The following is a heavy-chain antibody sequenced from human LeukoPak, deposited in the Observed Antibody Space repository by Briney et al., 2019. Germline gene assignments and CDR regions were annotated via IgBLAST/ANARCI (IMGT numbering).Heavy chain of an antibody. V-gene: IGHV4-59*11. D-gene: IGHD2-15*01. CDR1: GCSISSHY. CDR3: ARESVVVVVAATPYYYYMDV. Sequence: SETLSLTCTVSGCSISSHYWSWIRQPPGKGLEWIGYINYSGSTNYNPSFKSGVTISVDTSKNQFSLKLSSVTAAETAVYYCARESVVVVVAATPYYYYMDVWGKGTTVTVSS. J-gene: IGHJ6*03. CDR2: INYSGST.